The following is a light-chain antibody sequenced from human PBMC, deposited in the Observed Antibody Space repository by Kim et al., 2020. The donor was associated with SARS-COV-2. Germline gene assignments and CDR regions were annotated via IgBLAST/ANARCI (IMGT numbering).Light chain of an antibody. CDR2: QDS. CDR1: KLGDKY. V-gene: IGLV3-1*01. CDR3: QAWDSSTVV. Sequence: VSPGETASITCSGDKLGDKYACWYQQKPGQSPVLVIYQDSKRPSGIPERFSGSNSGNTATLTVSGTQAMDEADYYCQAWDSSTVVFGGGTQLTVL. J-gene: IGLJ2*01.